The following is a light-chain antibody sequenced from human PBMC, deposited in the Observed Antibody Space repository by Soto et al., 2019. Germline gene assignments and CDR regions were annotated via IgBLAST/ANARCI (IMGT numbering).Light chain of an antibody. CDR3: CSYAGSGTVV. CDR1: SSDVGSDNL. CDR2: EVS. Sequence: QSVLTQPASVSGSPGQSITISCTGTSSDVGSDNLVSWYQQHPGKAPKLMIYEVSKRPSGVSNRFSGSKSGNTASLTISGLQAEDEADYYCCSYAGSGTVVFGGGTKVTVL. J-gene: IGLJ2*01. V-gene: IGLV2-23*02.